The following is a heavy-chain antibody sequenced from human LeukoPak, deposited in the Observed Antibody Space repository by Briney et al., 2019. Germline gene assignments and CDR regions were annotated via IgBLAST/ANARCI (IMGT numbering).Heavy chain of an antibody. Sequence: TSETLSLTCTVSDYSIINGYYWGWVRQPPGKGLEWIGGLYHSGSTYYNPSLKSRVTISVDTSRNQFSLKLTSVTAPDTALYYCPIKNDYGFDWGQGTLVTVSS. V-gene: IGHV4-38-2*02. CDR2: LYHSGST. D-gene: IGHD4-17*01. CDR1: DYSIINGYY. CDR3: PIKNDYGFD. J-gene: IGHJ4*02.